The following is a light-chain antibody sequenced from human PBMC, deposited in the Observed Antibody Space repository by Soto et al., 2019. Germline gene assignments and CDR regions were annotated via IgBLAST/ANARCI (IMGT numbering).Light chain of an antibody. V-gene: IGLV2-11*02. Sequence: QSVLTQPPSVSAAPGHKVTISCSGSSSNIGKNYVSWYQQHPGKAPKLMIYDVSKRPSGVPDRFSGSKSGNTASLTISGLQAEDEADYYCCSYAGSYTYVFGTGTKVTVL. CDR2: DVS. CDR3: CSYAGSYTYV. J-gene: IGLJ1*01. CDR1: SSNIGKNY.